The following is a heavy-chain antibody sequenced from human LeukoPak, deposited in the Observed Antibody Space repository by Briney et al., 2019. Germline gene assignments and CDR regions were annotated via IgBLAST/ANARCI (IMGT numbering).Heavy chain of an antibody. CDR3: ARDGYYYDSSGYYYIDY. CDR1: GFTFSSYA. Sequence: GRSLRLSCAAPGFTFSSYAMHWVRQAPGKGLEWVAVISYDGSNKYYADSVKGRFTISRDNSKNTLYLQMNSLRAEDTAVYYCARDGYYYDSSGYYYIDYWGQGTLVTVSS. J-gene: IGHJ4*02. CDR2: ISYDGSNK. V-gene: IGHV3-30-3*01. D-gene: IGHD3-22*01.